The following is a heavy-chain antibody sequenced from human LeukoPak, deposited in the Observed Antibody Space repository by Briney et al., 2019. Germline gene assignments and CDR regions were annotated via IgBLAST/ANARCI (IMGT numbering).Heavy chain of an antibody. CDR2: ISAYNGNT. D-gene: IGHD3-22*01. J-gene: IGHJ4*02. V-gene: IGHV1-18*01. CDR3: ARATYYYDSRTRHFDY. Sequence: APVKVSCKASGYTFTSYGISWVRQAPGQGLEWMGWISAYNGNTNCAQKLQGRVTMTTDTSTSTAYMELRSLRSDDTAVYYCARATYYYDSRTRHFDYWGQGTLVTVSS. CDR1: GYTFTSYG.